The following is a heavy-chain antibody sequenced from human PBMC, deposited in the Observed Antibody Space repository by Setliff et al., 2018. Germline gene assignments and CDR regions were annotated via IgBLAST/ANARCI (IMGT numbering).Heavy chain of an antibody. D-gene: IGHD6-13*01. J-gene: IGHJ3*02. CDR3: AAAPAGSDVFDM. CDR1: GFTFSGSA. CDR2: IRSKSDSYAT. Sequence: GGSLRLSCAASGFTFSGSAMYWVRQASGKGLEWVGRIRSKSDSYATIYAASVRGGFTISRDDSKNTAYLQMNSLKTEDTAVYYCAAAPAGSDVFDMWSQGTMVTVSS. V-gene: IGHV3-73*01.